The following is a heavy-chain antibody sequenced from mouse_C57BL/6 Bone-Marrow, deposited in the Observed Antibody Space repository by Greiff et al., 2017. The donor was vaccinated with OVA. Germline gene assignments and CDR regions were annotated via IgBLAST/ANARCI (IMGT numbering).Heavy chain of an antibody. V-gene: IGHV1-81*01. Sequence: QVQLQQSGAELARPGASVKLSCKASGYTFTSYGISWVKQRTGQGLEWIGEIYPRSGNTYYNEKFKGKATLTADKSSSTAYMELRSLTSEDSAVYFCARYDYGSSYDYFDYWGQGTTLTGSS. J-gene: IGHJ2*01. CDR2: IYPRSGNT. D-gene: IGHD1-1*01. CDR1: GYTFTSYG. CDR3: ARYDYGSSYDYFDY.